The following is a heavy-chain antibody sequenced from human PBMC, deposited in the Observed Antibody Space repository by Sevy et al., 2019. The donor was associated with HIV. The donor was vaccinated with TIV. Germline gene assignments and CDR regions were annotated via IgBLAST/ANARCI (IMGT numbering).Heavy chain of an antibody. J-gene: IGHJ4*02. Sequence: GGSLRLSCAASGFTFNIYSMNWVRQAPGKGLEWVSSISGSSSYIFYANLVKGRFTISRDNAKNSLYLQMNSRRAEDTAVYYCARGRGDPRADCFDYWGQGTLVTVSS. CDR2: ISGSSSYI. CDR1: GFTFNIYS. V-gene: IGHV3-21*01. CDR3: ARGRGDPRADCFDY. D-gene: IGHD2-21*02.